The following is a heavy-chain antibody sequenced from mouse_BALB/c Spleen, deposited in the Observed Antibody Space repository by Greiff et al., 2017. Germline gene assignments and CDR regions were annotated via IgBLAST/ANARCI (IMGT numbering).Heavy chain of an antibody. V-gene: IGHV5-9-3*01. CDR1: GFTFSSYA. D-gene: IGHD4-1*01. CDR2: ISSGGSYT. Sequence: EVKLVESGGGLVKPGGSLKLSCAASGFTFSSYAMSWVRQTPEKRLEWVATISSGGSYTYYPDSVKGRFTISRDNAKNTLYLQMSSLRSEDTAMYYCARRGVTGTIFDYWGQGTTLTVSS. CDR3: ARRGVTGTIFDY. J-gene: IGHJ2*01.